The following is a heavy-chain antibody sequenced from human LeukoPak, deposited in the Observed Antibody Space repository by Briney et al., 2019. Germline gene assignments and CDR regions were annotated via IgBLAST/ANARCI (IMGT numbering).Heavy chain of an antibody. D-gene: IGHD6-13*01. CDR2: MNPKSGDT. CDR1: GYSFTNYD. J-gene: IGHJ4*02. V-gene: IGHV1-8*03. CDR3: AREGAATGNFAY. Sequence: GASVKVSCKASGYSFTNYDINWVRQATGQGLEWMGWMNPKSGDTGYSQKFQGRVFITRDTSINTAYMELSSLISEDMAAYYCAREGAATGNFAYWGQGTLVTVSS.